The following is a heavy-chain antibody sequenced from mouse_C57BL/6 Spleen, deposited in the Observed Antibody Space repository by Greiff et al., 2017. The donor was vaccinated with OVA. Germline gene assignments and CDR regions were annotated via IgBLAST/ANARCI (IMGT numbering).Heavy chain of an antibody. CDR2: IYPGSGST. J-gene: IGHJ2*01. CDR3: AKRGTYYSNYEGYFDY. Sequence: QVQLKQPGAELVKPGASVKMSCKASGYTFTSYWITWVKQRPGQGLEWIGDIYPGSGSTNYNEKFKSKATLTVDTSSSTAYIQLSSLTSEDSAVYYCAKRGTYYSNYEGYFDYWGQGTTLTVSS. V-gene: IGHV1-55*01. D-gene: IGHD2-5*01. CDR1: GYTFTSYW.